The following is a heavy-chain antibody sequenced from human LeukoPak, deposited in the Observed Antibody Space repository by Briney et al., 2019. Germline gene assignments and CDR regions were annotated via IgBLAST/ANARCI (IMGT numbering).Heavy chain of an antibody. D-gene: IGHD1-26*01. CDR2: ISGSGGST. J-gene: IGHJ4*02. V-gene: IGHV3-23*01. Sequence: GGSLRLSCAASGFTFSDHYMDWVRQAPGKGLEWVSAISGSGGSTYYADSVKGRFTISRDNSKNTLYLQMNSLRAEDTAVYYCAKEGSGGSYFSPFDYWGQGTLVTVSS. CDR1: GFTFSDHY. CDR3: AKEGSGGSYFSPFDY.